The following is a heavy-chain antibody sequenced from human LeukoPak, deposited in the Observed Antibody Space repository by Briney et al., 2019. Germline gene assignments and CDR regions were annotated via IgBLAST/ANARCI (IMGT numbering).Heavy chain of an antibody. D-gene: IGHD2-2*02. CDR1: GGSISSGGYS. Sequence: SETLSLTCAVSGGSISSGGYSWSWIRQPPGKGLEWIGYIYHSGSTYYNPSLKSRVTISVDRSKNQFSLKLSSVTAADTAVYYCARNPIVVVPAAIERVLYYYYGMDVWGQGTTVTVSS. J-gene: IGHJ6*02. CDR2: IYHSGST. V-gene: IGHV4-30-2*01. CDR3: ARNPIVVVPAAIERVLYYYYGMDV.